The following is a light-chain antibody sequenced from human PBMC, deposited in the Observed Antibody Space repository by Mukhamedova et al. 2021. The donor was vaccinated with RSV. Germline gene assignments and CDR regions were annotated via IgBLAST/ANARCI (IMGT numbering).Light chain of an antibody. CDR2: DVS. V-gene: IGLV2-14*04. J-gene: IGLJ3*02. CDR1: SDVGGYNY. Sequence: SDVGGYNYVSWYQQHPGKAPKLMIYDVSNRPSGVSNRFSGSKSGNTASLTISGLQAEDAADYYCSSYTSSSTWVFGGGTKLTVL. CDR3: SSYTSSSTWV.